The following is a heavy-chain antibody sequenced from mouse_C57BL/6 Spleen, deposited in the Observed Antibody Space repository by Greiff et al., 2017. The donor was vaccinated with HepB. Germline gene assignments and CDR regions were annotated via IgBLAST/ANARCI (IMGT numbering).Heavy chain of an antibody. D-gene: IGHD2-4*01. CDR3: ASSYDYDRGYAMDY. CDR2: INPNNGGT. CDR1: GYTFTDYN. Sequence: VQLQQSGPELVKPGASVKMSCKASGYTFTDYNMHWVKQSHGKSLEWIGYINPNNGGTSYNQKFKGKATLTVNKSSSTAYMELRSLTSEDSAVYYCASSYDYDRGYAMDYWGQGTSVTVSS. V-gene: IGHV1-22*01. J-gene: IGHJ4*01.